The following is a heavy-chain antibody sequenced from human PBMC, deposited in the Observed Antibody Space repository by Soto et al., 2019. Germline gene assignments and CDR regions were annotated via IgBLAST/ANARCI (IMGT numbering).Heavy chain of an antibody. Sequence: GGSLRLSCAASGFTFSSYSMNWVRQAPGKGLEWVSSISSSSSYIYYADSVKGRFTISRDNAKNSLYLQMNSLRAEDTAVYYCARDSPRYCSSTSCSSSFDYWGQGT. CDR1: GFTFSSYS. CDR2: ISSSSSYI. J-gene: IGHJ4*02. CDR3: ARDSPRYCSSTSCSSSFDY. V-gene: IGHV3-21*01. D-gene: IGHD2-2*01.